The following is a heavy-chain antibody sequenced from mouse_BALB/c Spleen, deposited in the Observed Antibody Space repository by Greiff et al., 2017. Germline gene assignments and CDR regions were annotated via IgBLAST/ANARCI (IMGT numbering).Heavy chain of an antibody. Sequence: VKVVESGPGLVAPSQSLSITCTVSGFSLTSYGVHWVRQPPGKGLEWLGVIWAGGSTNYNSALMSRLSISKDNSKSQVFLKMNSLQTDDTAMYYCARDRGSSYEGYFDVWGAGTTVTVSS. CDR3: ARDRGSSYEGYFDV. CDR1: GFSLTSYG. J-gene: IGHJ1*01. D-gene: IGHD1-1*01. V-gene: IGHV2-9*02. CDR2: IWAGGST.